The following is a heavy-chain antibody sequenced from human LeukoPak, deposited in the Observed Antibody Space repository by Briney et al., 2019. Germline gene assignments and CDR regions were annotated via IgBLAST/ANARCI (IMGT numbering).Heavy chain of an antibody. D-gene: IGHD6-13*01. J-gene: IGHJ4*02. CDR1: GFTFDDYA. CDR2: ISWNSGSI. V-gene: IGHV3-9*01. CDR3: AKGSQEGIAAAGTNFDY. Sequence: GGSLRLSCAASGFTFDDYAMHWVRQAPGKGLEWVSGISWNSGSIGYADSVKGRFTISRDNAKNSLYLQMNSLGAEDTALYYCAKGSQEGIAAAGTNFDYWGQGTLVTVSS.